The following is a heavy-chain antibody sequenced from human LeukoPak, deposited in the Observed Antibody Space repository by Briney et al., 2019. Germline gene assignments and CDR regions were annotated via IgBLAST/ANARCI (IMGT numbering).Heavy chain of an antibody. V-gene: IGHV4-34*01. CDR3: ARGAAAWSIDY. J-gene: IGHJ4*02. CDR1: GGSFSGYY. Sequence: PSETLSLTCAVYGGSFSGYYWSWIRQPPGKGLEWIGEINHSGSTNYNPSLKGRVTISVDTSKNQFSLKLSSVTAADTAVYYCARGAAAWSIDYWGQGTLVTVSS. CDR2: INHSGST. D-gene: IGHD6-13*01.